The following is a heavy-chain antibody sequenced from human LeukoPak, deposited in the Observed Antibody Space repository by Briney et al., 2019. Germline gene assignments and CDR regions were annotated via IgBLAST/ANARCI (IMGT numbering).Heavy chain of an antibody. V-gene: IGHV4-34*01. CDR1: GGSFSGYY. D-gene: IGHD3-3*01. CDR3: ARGGDYDFWSGKNYYYYYMDV. J-gene: IGHJ6*03. CDR2: INHSGST. Sequence: PSETLSLTCAVYGGSFSGYYWSWIRQPPGKGLEWIGEINHSGSTNYNPSLKSRVTISVDTSKNQFSLKLSSVTAADTAVYYCARGGDYDFWSGKNYYYYYMDVWGKGTTVTVFS.